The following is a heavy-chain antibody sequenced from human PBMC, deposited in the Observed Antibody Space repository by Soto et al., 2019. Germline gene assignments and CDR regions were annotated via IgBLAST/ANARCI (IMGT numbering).Heavy chain of an antibody. V-gene: IGHV3-30*18. D-gene: IGHD1-26*01. CDR3: AKGGRPRFNKAPPGY. Sequence: QVQLVESGGGVVQPGRSPRLSCAASGFTFSSYGMHWVRQAPGTGLEWVAVISYDGSNKYYADSVKGRFTISRDNSKNTLYLQMNSLSAEDTAVYYCAKGGRPRFNKAPPGYWGQGTLVAVAS. CDR1: GFTFSSYG. J-gene: IGHJ4*02. CDR2: ISYDGSNK.